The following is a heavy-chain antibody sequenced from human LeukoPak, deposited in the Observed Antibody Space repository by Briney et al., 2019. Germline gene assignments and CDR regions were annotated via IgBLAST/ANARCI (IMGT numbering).Heavy chain of an antibody. Sequence: GSLRLSCAASGFTFSGSAMHWVRHAPGQGLVWVSRIKGDGISTNYADSVKGRFTISRDIAKNTLYLQMNSLRAEDTGVYYCAKDHYWSIDYWGRGTLVTVSS. D-gene: IGHD3-3*01. J-gene: IGHJ4*02. CDR1: GFTFSGSA. CDR3: AKDHYWSIDY. V-gene: IGHV3-74*01. CDR2: IKGDGIST.